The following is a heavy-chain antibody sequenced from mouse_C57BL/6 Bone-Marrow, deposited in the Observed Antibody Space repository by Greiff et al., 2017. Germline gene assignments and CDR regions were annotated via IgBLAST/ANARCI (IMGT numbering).Heavy chain of an antibody. V-gene: IGHV1-59*01. J-gene: IGHJ3*01. Sequence: QVQLQQPGAELVRPGTSVKLSCKASGYTFTSYWMHWVKQRPGQGLEWIGVIDPSDSYTNYNQKFKGKATLTVDTYSSTAYMQLSSLTSEDSAVYYCARKGYYGSSYVWFAYWGQGTLVTVSA. CDR2: IDPSDSYT. CDR3: ARKGYYGSSYVWFAY. D-gene: IGHD1-1*01. CDR1: GYTFTSYW.